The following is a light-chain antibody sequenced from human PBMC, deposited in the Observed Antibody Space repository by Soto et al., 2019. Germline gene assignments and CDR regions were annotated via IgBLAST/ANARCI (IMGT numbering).Light chain of an antibody. CDR2: DDS. J-gene: IGLJ1*01. Sequence: SYDLTQPPSVSVAPGQTARISCGGNNIGSKSVHWYQQKPGQTPVLVVYDDSARPSGIPERFSGSNSGNTATLTISRVEAGDEADYYCQVWDSGSNHFVLGTGTKVTVL. CDR3: QVWDSGSNHFV. CDR1: NIGSKS. V-gene: IGLV3-21*02.